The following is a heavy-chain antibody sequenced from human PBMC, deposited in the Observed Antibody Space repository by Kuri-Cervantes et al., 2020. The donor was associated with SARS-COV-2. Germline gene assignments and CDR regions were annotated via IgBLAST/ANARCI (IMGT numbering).Heavy chain of an antibody. D-gene: IGHD6-13*01. V-gene: IGHV3-64*02. CDR3: ARGAPYSSSWYHFDY. CDR2: ISSNGGST. J-gene: IGHJ4*02. Sequence: LSLTCAASGFTSSSYAMHWVRQAPGKGLEYVSAISSNGGSTYYADSVKGRFTISRDNSKNTLYLQMGSLRAEDMAVYYCARGAPYSSSWYHFDYWGQGTLVTVSS. CDR1: GFTSSSYA.